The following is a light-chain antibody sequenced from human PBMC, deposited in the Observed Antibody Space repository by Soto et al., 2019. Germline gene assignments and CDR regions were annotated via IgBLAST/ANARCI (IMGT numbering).Light chain of an antibody. J-gene: IGLJ1*01. CDR3: TSYTSSSTQV. V-gene: IGLV2-14*03. Sequence: QSVLTQPASVSGSPGQSITISCTGTSSDVGGYDYVSWYQQHPGTAPRLIIYEVTNRPSGVSNRLSGSKSGNMASLTISGLQAEDEADYYCTSYTSSSTQVFGTGTKVTVL. CDR2: EVT. CDR1: SSDVGGYDY.